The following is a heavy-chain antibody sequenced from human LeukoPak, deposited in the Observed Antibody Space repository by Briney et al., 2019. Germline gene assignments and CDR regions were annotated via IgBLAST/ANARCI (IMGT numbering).Heavy chain of an antibody. Sequence: RWATVNVSCTASGYTLTGYSRRWVRQAPGQGLEWIGWVNPNGGGTKYTRIMQGTTTMTRDTSIRTAYMELCIPTSDDTIFYCRARDSLGLGELSLYDEWGQGAQVTVSS. CDR1: GYTLTGYS. D-gene: IGHD3-16*02. J-gene: IGHJ4*02. CDR2: VNPNGGGT. CDR3: ARDSLGLGELSLYDE. V-gene: IGHV1-2*02.